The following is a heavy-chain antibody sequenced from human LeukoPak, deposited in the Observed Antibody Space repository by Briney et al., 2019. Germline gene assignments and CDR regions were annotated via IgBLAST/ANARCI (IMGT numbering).Heavy chain of an antibody. J-gene: IGHJ5*02. CDR3: ARDLTYGSGKGWFDP. CDR1: GYTFTSYY. Sequence: ASVKVSCKASGYTFTSYYIHWVRQAPGQGLEWMGWINPNSGGTNYAQKFQGRVTMTRDTSISTAYMELSRLRSDDTAVYYCARDLTYGSGKGWFDPWGQGTLVTVSS. CDR2: INPNSGGT. D-gene: IGHD3-10*01. V-gene: IGHV1-2*02.